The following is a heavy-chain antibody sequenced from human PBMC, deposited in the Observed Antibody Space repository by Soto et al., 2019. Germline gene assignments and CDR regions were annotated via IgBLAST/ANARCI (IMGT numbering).Heavy chain of an antibody. CDR2: ISYSGST. CDR3: ARGVLH. Sequence: QVQLQESGPGLVQPSQTLSLTCTVSGGSISSGGYYWSWIRQHPGTGLEWIGHISYSGSTYYNTSHKRRVTISADTSRNQVSLVVNSGRAADTAVYYCARGVLHWGQGTLVTVSS. J-gene: IGHJ4*01. CDR1: GGSISSGGYY. V-gene: IGHV4-31*03.